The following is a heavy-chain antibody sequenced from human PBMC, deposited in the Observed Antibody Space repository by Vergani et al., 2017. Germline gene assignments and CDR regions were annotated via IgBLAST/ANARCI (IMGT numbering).Heavy chain of an antibody. CDR1: GFTFSSYA. V-gene: IGHV3-30-3*01. CDR3: AREGWGYCSSTSCYGLFDY. Sequence: QVQLVESGGGVVQPGRSLRLSCAASGFTFSSYAMHWVRQAPGKGLEWVAVISYDGSNKYYADSVKGRFTISRDNSKTTLYLQMNSLRAEDTAVYYCAREGWGYCSSTSCYGLFDYWGQGTLVTVSS. CDR2: ISYDGSNK. J-gene: IGHJ4*02. D-gene: IGHD2-2*01.